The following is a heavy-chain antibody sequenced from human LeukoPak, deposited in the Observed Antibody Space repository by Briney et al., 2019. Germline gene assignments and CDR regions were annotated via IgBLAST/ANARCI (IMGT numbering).Heavy chain of an antibody. J-gene: IGHJ3*02. CDR2: ISAYNGNT. Sequence: GASVKVSCKASGYTFTSYGISWVRQAPGQGLEWMGWISAYNGNTNYAQKLQGRVTMTTDTSTSTAYMELRSLRSEDTAVYYCARDLTGGIHFDAFDIWGQGTMVTVSS. CDR3: ARDLTGGIHFDAFDI. V-gene: IGHV1-18*01. D-gene: IGHD2-8*02. CDR1: GYTFTSYG.